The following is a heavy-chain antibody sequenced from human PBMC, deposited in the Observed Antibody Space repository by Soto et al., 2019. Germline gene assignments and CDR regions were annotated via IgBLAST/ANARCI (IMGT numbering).Heavy chain of an antibody. D-gene: IGHD2-2*01. V-gene: IGHV1-2*04. CDR1: GYTFTSYG. J-gene: IGHJ4*02. CDR3: ARGRYCISTSCYALDY. CDR2: INPNSGGT. Sequence: GASVKVSCKASGYTFTSYGISWVRQAPGQGLEWMGWINPNSGGTNYAQKFQGWVTMTRDTSISTAYMELSRLRSDDTAVYYCARGRYCISTSCYALDYWGQGTLVTVSS.